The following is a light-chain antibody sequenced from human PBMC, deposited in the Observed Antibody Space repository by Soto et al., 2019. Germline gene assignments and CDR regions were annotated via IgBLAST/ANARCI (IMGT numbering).Light chain of an antibody. J-gene: IGKJ2*01. Sequence: IVMTQSPATLSLSPGERATPSCRASQSVSSNVAWYQQIPGQTPRLLIHGASTRATGIPVRFSGSGSGTEFTLTISSLQSEDFAVHYCHQYDEGPYTFGQGTKVEIX. V-gene: IGKV3-15*01. CDR3: HQYDEGPYT. CDR2: GAS. CDR1: QSVSSN.